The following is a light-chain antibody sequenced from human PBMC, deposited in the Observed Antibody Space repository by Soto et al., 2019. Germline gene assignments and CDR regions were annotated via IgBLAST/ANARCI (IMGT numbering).Light chain of an antibody. CDR1: QGIRND. CDR3: QQTYSMPWT. V-gene: IGKV1-39*01. Sequence: IQMTQSPSSLSASVGDRVTITCRASQGIRNDLGWYQQKPGKAPNLLIYGASSLQSGVPSRFSGSASGTDFTLTISSLQPEDSATYYCQQTYSMPWTFGQGTKVDI. J-gene: IGKJ1*01. CDR2: GAS.